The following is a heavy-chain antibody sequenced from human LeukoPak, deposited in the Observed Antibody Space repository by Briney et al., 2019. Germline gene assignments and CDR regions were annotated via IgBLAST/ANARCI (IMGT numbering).Heavy chain of an antibody. CDR2: ISSSSSYI. V-gene: IGHV3-21*01. D-gene: IGHD3-22*01. CDR1: GFTFSRYA. J-gene: IGHJ4*02. CDR3: ARDLAGYDSSGYPDY. Sequence: GGSLRLSCAASGFTFSRYAMSWVRQAPGKGLEWVSSISSSSSYIYYADSVKGRFTISRDNAKNSLYLQMNSLRAEDTAVYYCARDLAGYDSSGYPDYWGQGTLVTVSS.